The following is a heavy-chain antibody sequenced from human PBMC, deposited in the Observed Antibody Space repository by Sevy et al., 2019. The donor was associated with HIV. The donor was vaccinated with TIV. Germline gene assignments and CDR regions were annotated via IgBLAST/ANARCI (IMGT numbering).Heavy chain of an antibody. J-gene: IGHJ6*02. Sequence: ASVKVSCKASGYTFTGYYMHWVRQAPGQGLEWMGWINPNSGGTNYAQKFQGRVTMTRDTSISTAYMELSRLRSDDTAVYYCARSRLGLGYYYYGMDVWGQGTMVTVSS. D-gene: IGHD3-16*01. CDR3: ARSRLGLGYYYYGMDV. CDR2: INPNSGGT. V-gene: IGHV1-2*02. CDR1: GYTFTGYY.